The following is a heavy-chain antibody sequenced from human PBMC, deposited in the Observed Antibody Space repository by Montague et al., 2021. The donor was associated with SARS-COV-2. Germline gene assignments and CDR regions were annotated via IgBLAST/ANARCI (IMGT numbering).Heavy chain of an antibody. V-gene: IGHV4-39*01. CDR3: ARHEKTLVTPGFDF. J-gene: IGHJ4*02. CDR2: IFHSGTT. CDR1: GASIISSGYY. Sequence: SETLSLTCTVSGASIISSGYYWGWVRQPPGRGPEWIGSIFHSGTTHHNPSLESRVTISADRSKNQFSLWLSSVTAADTAVYYCARHEKTLVTPGFDFWGQGTLVTVSS. D-gene: IGHD4-23*01.